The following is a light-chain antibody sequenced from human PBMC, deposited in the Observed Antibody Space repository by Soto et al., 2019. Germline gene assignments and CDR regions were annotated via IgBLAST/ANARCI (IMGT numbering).Light chain of an antibody. J-gene: IGLJ1*01. CDR2: GVK. CDR1: GRDIGAYNY. V-gene: IGLV2-14*01. CDR3: SSYTTSYFYV. Sequence: QSVLTQPASVSVSPGEAITICCTGSGRDIGAYNYVSWYQQHPGKAPKLIIYGVKNRPSGVSNRFSASKSAFTASLTISGLQAEEEADYYCSSYTTSYFYVFGPGTKVTVL.